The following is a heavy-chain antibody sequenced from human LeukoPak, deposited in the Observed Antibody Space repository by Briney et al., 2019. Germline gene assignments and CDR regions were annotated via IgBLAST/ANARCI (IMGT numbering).Heavy chain of an antibody. CDR1: GGSISSYY. Sequence: PSETLSLTCTVSGGSISSYYWSWIRQPPGKGLEWIGYMYYSGSTNYNPSTNYNPSLKSRVTISVDTSKNQFSLKLSSVTAADTAVYYCARDVGATPGYFDYWGQGTLVTVSS. V-gene: IGHV4-59*01. CDR2: MYYSGST. J-gene: IGHJ4*02. D-gene: IGHD1-26*01. CDR3: ARDVGATPGYFDY.